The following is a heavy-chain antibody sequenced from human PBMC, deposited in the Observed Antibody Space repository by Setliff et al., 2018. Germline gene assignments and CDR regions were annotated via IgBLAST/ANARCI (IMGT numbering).Heavy chain of an antibody. D-gene: IGHD4-17*01. Sequence: GESLKISCKGSGYSFTSYWIAWVRQMPGKGLEWMGIIYPGDSDTRYSPSFQGQVTISADRSIRTAYLQWSSLKASDTAFYYCARSDYGDYFAWDSYGMDVWGQGTTVTVSS. CDR3: ARSDYGDYFAWDSYGMDV. V-gene: IGHV5-51*01. J-gene: IGHJ6*02. CDR2: IYPGDSDT. CDR1: GYSFTSYW.